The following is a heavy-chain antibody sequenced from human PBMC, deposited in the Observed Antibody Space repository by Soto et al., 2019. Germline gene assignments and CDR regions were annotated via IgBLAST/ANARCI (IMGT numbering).Heavy chain of an antibody. CDR3: ARDHPGRDTMTH. J-gene: IGHJ4*02. Sequence: SETLSLTCTVSGGSISSGDYYWSWIRQPPGKGLEWIGYIYYSGSTYYNPSLKSRVTISVDTSKNQFSLKLSSVTAADTAVYYCARDHPGRDTMTHWGQGTLVTVS. V-gene: IGHV4-30-4*01. CDR2: IYYSGST. D-gene: IGHD3-22*01. CDR1: GGSISSGDYY.